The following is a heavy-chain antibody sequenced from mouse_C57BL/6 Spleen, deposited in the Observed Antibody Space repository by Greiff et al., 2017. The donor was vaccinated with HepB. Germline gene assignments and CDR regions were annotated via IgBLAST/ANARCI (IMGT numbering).Heavy chain of an antibody. CDR2: ISSGSSTI. J-gene: IGHJ4*01. CDR3: ARSEASDYAMDY. Sequence: EVKLQESGGGLVKPGGSLKLSCAASGFTFSDYGMHWVRQAPEKGLEWVAYISSGSSTIYYADTVKGRFTISRDNAKNTLFLQMTSLRSEDTAMYYCARSEASDYAMDYWGQGTSVTVSS. CDR1: GFTFSDYG. V-gene: IGHV5-17*01.